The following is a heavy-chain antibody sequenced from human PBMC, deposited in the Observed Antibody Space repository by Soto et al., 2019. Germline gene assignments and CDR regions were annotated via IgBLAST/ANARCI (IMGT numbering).Heavy chain of an antibody. CDR1: GDSITGDNW. CDR2: IHHSGAT. V-gene: IGHV4-4*02. J-gene: IGHJ6*02. Sequence: QVQLQESGPGLVQPSGTLSLTCAVSGDSITGDNWWSWVRQPPGKGLEWIGEIHHSGATNYNPSLKSRVTISVDKSKSEFSLKLNFVTAADTAMFYFAAQGFYRMGVWGRGTTVTVSS. CDR3: AAQGFYRMGV.